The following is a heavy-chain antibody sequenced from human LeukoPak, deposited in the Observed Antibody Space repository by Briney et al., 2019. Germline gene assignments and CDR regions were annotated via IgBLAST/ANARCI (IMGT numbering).Heavy chain of an antibody. CDR1: GYTFTSYY. J-gene: IGHJ5*02. CDR3: ARVPSDILTGWVWFDP. CDR2: INPSGGST. V-gene: IGHV1-46*01. Sequence: ASVKVSCKASGYTFTSYYMHWVRQAPGQGLEWMGIINPSGGSTSYAQKFQGRVTMTRDTSTSTVYMELSSLRAEDTAVYYCARVPSDILTGWVWFDPWGQGTLVTVSS. D-gene: IGHD3-9*01.